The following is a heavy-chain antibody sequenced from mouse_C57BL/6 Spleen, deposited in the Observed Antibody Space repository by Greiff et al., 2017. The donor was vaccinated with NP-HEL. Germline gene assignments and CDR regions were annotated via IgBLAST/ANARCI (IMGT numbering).Heavy chain of an antibody. V-gene: IGHV3-6*01. D-gene: IGHD1-1*01. Sequence: ESGPGLVKPSQSLSLTCSVTGYSITSGYYWNWIRQFPGNKLEWMGYISYDGSNNYNPSLKNRISITRDTSKNQFFLKLNSVTTEDTATYYCARDYGGYAMDYWGQGTSVTVSS. J-gene: IGHJ4*01. CDR2: ISYDGSN. CDR1: GYSITSGYY. CDR3: ARDYGGYAMDY.